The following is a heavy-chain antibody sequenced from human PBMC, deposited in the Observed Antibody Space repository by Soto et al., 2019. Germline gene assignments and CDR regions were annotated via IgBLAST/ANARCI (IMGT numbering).Heavy chain of an antibody. CDR1: GGSISSYY. V-gene: IGHV4-59*01. Sequence: PSETLSLTCTVFGGSISSYYWSWIRQPPGKGLEWIGYIYYSGSTNYNPSLKSRVTISVDTSKNQFSLKLSSVTAADTAVYYCAGGRASYSSSWYRGLEDTYYYGMDVWGQGTTVTVSS. CDR3: AGGRASYSSSWYRGLEDTYYYGMDV. CDR2: IYYSGST. J-gene: IGHJ6*02. D-gene: IGHD6-13*01.